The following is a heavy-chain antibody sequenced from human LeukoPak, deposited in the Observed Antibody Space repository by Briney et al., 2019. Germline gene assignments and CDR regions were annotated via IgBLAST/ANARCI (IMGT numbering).Heavy chain of an antibody. V-gene: IGHV1-18*01. J-gene: IGHJ2*01. D-gene: IGHD1-26*01. CDR3: ARDRRSGSYWYFDL. Sequence: ASVKVSCKASGYTFTSYGISWVRQAPGQGLEWMGWISAYNGNTNYALKLQGRVTMTTVTSTSTAYMELRSLRSDDTAVYYCARDRRSGSYWYFDLWGRGTLVTVSS. CDR2: ISAYNGNT. CDR1: GYTFTSYG.